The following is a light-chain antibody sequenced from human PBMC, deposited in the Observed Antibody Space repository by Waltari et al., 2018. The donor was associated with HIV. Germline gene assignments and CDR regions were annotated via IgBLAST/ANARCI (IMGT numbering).Light chain of an antibody. CDR2: NNN. Sequence: QSVLTQPPSASGTPGQRVTISCSGSSSQIATTTVHWYQQVPGTAHKLLIYNNNHRPSGVPDRFSGSKSGTSASLAISGLQSEDEADYYCAACDDSLNGYVFGTGTKVTVL. J-gene: IGLJ1*01. CDR1: SSQIATTT. CDR3: AACDDSLNGYV. V-gene: IGLV1-44*01.